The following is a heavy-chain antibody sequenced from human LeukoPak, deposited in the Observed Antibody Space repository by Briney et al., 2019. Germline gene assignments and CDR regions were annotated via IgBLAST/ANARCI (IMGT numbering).Heavy chain of an antibody. CDR2: INAGNGNT. D-gene: IGHD2-15*01. J-gene: IGHJ3*02. Sequence: ASVKVSCKASGYTFTSYAMHWVRQAPGQGLEWMGWINAGNGNTKYSQKFQGRVTITRDTSASTAYMELSSLRSEDTAVYYCARHCSGGSCYPGNAFDIWGQGTMVTVSS. CDR1: GYTFTSYA. CDR3: ARHCSGGSCYPGNAFDI. V-gene: IGHV1-3*01.